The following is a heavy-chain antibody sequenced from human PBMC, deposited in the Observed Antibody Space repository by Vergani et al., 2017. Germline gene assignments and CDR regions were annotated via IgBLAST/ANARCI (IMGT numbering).Heavy chain of an antibody. CDR3: ARGKLVPYYYYYGMDV. D-gene: IGHD6-13*01. V-gene: IGHV4-34*01. CDR1: GGSFCGYF. Sequence: QVPLQQWGAGLLKPSETLSLTCAVYGGSFCGYFWSWLRQPPGKGLEWIGEVNHSGSTIYNPSLKSRVTISVDTSKNQFPLKLSSVTAADTAVYYCARGKLVPYYYYYGMDVWGQGTTVTVSS. CDR2: VNHSGST. J-gene: IGHJ6*02.